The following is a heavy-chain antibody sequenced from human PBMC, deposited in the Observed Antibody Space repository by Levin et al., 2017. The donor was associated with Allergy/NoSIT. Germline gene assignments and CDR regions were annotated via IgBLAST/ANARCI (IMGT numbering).Heavy chain of an antibody. J-gene: IGHJ6*02. Sequence: SGGSLRLSCAASGFTFSDYYMSWIRQAPGKGLEWVSYISSSGSTIYYADSVKGRFTISRDNAKNSLYLQMNSLRAEDTAVYYCASMEVPAAIIYYYYGMDVWGQGTTVTVSS. V-gene: IGHV3-11*01. D-gene: IGHD2-2*01. CDR1: GFTFSDYY. CDR3: ASMEVPAAIIYYYYGMDV. CDR2: ISSSGSTI.